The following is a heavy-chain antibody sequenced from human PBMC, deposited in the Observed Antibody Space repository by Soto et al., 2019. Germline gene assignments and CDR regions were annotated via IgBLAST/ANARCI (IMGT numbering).Heavy chain of an antibody. Sequence: SETLSLTCSVSGGSISNSSYLWGWVRQPPGKGLQWIGSVSHIGSTNYNPSLKSRLTISVGTSKTQSSLRLDSVTATDTAVYYCSRIAVSGPRTGFDYWGQGILVTVS. J-gene: IGHJ4*02. CDR1: GGSISNSSYL. D-gene: IGHD6-19*01. CDR3: SRIAVSGPRTGFDY. V-gene: IGHV4-39*01. CDR2: VSHIGST.